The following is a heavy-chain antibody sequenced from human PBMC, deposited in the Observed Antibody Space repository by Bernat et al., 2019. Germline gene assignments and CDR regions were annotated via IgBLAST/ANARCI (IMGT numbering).Heavy chain of an antibody. V-gene: IGHV3-64D*06. CDR2: ISSNGGST. CDR3: VRGQLRVKSAFDI. J-gene: IGHJ3*02. Sequence: EVQLVESGGGLVQPGGSLRLSCSASGFTFSSYAMHWVRQAPGKGLEYVSAISSNGGSTYYADSVKGRFTISRDNSKNTRYLQMSSLRAEDTAVYYCVRGQLRVKSAFDIWGQGTMVTVSS. CDR1: GFTFSSYA. D-gene: IGHD6-6*01.